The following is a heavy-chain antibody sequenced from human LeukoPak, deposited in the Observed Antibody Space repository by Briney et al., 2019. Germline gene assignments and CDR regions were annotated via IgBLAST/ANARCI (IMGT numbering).Heavy chain of an antibody. CDR1: GFTFSSYC. CDR2: IWYDGSNK. D-gene: IGHD1-26*01. Sequence: PGGSLRLSCIVSGFTFSSYCMHWVRPAPGKGLEWVAFIWYDGSNKYHADSVKGRFTISRDNSKNTLYLQMNRLRTEDTAVYYCAKGGSYWETDYGGQGPLVTVSS. J-gene: IGHJ4*02. V-gene: IGHV3-30*02. CDR3: AKGGSYWETDY.